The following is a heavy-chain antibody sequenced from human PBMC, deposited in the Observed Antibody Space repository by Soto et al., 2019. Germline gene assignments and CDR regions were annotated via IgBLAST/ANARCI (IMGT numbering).Heavy chain of an antibody. CDR3: AKDIVVVPAAIHIFHFYYGMDV. J-gene: IGHJ6*02. D-gene: IGHD2-2*01. CDR2: ISGSGGST. V-gene: IGHV3-23*01. Sequence: EVQLLESGGGLVQPGGALRLSCAASGFTFSSYAMSWVHQAPGKGLEWVSAISGSGGSTYYADSVKGRFTISRDNSKNTLYLQMNSLRAEDTAVYYCAKDIVVVPAAIHIFHFYYGMDVWGQGTTVTVSS. CDR1: GFTFSSYA.